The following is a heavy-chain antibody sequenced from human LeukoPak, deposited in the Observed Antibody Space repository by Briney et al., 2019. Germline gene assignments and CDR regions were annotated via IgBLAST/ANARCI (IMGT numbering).Heavy chain of an antibody. CDR3: ARGRGSQSVDY. Sequence: ASVKVSCKTSKYTFTGYYIHWVRQAPGQGLEWMGWINPNSGDTNYAQKFQGRVTMTRDTSISTAYMDLNRLTSGDTAVYFCARGRGSQSVDYWGQGTLVTVSS. D-gene: IGHD1-26*01. CDR1: KYTFTGYY. CDR2: INPNSGDT. J-gene: IGHJ4*02. V-gene: IGHV1-2*02.